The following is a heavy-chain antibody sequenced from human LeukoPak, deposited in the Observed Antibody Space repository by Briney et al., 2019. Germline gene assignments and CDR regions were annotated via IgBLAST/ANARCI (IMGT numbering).Heavy chain of an antibody. CDR1: GYTFTNYD. Sequence: ASVKVSCKASGYTFTNYDINWVRQATGQGLGWMGWMNPNSGNTAYAQNFQGRVTMTRDTSISTIYMELSSLRSEDTAVYYCARSLRGWYKDYWGQGTLITVSS. V-gene: IGHV1-8*01. CDR3: ARSLRGWYKDY. D-gene: IGHD6-19*01. CDR2: MNPNSGNT. J-gene: IGHJ4*02.